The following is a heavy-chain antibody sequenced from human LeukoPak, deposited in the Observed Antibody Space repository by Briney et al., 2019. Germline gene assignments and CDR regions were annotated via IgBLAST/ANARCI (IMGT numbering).Heavy chain of an antibody. D-gene: IGHD3-22*01. CDR3: ASFFPNYYDSSGYFDY. CDR1: GGTFSSYA. J-gene: IGHJ4*02. V-gene: IGHV1-69*13. Sequence: ASVKVSCKASGGTFSSYAISWVRQAPGQGLEWMGGIIPIFGTANYAQKFQGRVAITADESTSTAYMELSSLRSEDTAVYYCASFFPNYYDSSGYFDYWGQGTLVTVSS. CDR2: IIPIFGTA.